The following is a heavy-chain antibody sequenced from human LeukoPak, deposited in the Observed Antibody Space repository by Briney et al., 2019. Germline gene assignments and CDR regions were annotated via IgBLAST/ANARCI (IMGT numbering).Heavy chain of an antibody. D-gene: IGHD3-10*01. CDR3: ALREVIGLTFFDY. CDR2: IYYSGST. Sequence: SETLSLTCTVSGGSISSSSYYWGWIRQPPGKGLEWIGSIYYSGSTYYNPSLKSRVTISVDTSKNQFSLKLSSVTAADTAIYYCALREVIGLTFFDYWGQGSLVTVSS. J-gene: IGHJ4*02. CDR1: GGSISSSSYY. V-gene: IGHV4-39*07.